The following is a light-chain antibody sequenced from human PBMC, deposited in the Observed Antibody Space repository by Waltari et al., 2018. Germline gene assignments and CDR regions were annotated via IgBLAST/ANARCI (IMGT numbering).Light chain of an antibody. J-gene: IGKJ1*01. CDR3: QHYLRLPVT. CDR1: QSINRT. Sequence: GRADQSINRTLIWYQKDPGQAPRHLIYAPPTRATGIPDRFSGSGSGTDFSLTISRLDPEDFAVYYFQHYLRLPVTFGQGTKVEIK. CDR2: APP. V-gene: IGKV3-20*01.